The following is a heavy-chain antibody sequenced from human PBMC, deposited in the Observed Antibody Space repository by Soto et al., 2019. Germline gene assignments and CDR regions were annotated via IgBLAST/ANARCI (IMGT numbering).Heavy chain of an antibody. J-gene: IGHJ6*02. V-gene: IGHV3-64D*06. CDR3: VKEGYSSSWYGTPLYGMDV. Sequence: GGSLRLSCSASGFTFSSYAMHWVRQAPGKGLEYVSAISSNGGSPYYADSVKGRFTISRDNSKNTLYLQMSSLRAEDTAVYYCVKEGYSSSWYGTPLYGMDVWGQGTTVTVSS. CDR1: GFTFSSYA. CDR2: ISSNGGSP. D-gene: IGHD6-13*01.